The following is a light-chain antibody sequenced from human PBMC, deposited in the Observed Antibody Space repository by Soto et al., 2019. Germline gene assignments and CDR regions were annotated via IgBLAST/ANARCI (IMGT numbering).Light chain of an antibody. CDR3: QQSYSSPLS. V-gene: IGKV1-39*01. CDR1: QPISAY. Sequence: DIQMTQSPSSLSASVGDRDTITCRASQPISAYLNWYQQQPGKAPKLLIYAASSLQSGVPPRFSGRESGTEFTLTISSLQPEDFATYYCQQSYSSPLSFGGGTRVEIK. CDR2: AAS. J-gene: IGKJ4*01.